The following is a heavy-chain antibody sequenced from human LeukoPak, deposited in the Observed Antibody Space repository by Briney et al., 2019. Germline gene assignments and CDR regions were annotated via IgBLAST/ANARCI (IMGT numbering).Heavy chain of an antibody. CDR3: AGVVVPQYYYYGMDV. J-gene: IGHJ6*02. Sequence: SETLSLTCTVSGGSLSSYYWSWIRQPPGKGLEWIGYIDYSGSTNYNPSLKSRVNISVGTSKNQFSLKLSSVTAADTAVYYCAGVVVPQYYYYGMDVWGQGTTVTVSS. D-gene: IGHD2-21*01. V-gene: IGHV4-59*01. CDR1: GGSLSSYY. CDR2: IDYSGST.